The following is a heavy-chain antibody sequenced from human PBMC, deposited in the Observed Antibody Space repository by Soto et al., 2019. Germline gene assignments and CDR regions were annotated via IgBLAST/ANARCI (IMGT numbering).Heavy chain of an antibody. Sequence: QLQLQESGPGLVKPSETLSLTCTVSGGSISSSSYYWGWIRQPPGKGLEWIGSIYYSGSTYYNPSLKGRVTISVDTSKNQFSLRLSSVTAADTAVYYCARHGGGLLWFGDGTSYGMDVWGQGTTVTVSS. CDR1: GGSISSSSYY. D-gene: IGHD3-10*01. V-gene: IGHV4-39*01. CDR2: IYYSGST. J-gene: IGHJ6*02. CDR3: ARHGGGLLWFGDGTSYGMDV.